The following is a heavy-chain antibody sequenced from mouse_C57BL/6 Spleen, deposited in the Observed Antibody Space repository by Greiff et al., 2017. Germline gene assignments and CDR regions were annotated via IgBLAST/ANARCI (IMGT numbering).Heavy chain of an antibody. CDR2: IDPANGNT. J-gene: IGHJ4*01. D-gene: IGHD1-1*01. CDR1: GFNIKNTY. CDR3: AYYYGSSYYAMDY. V-gene: IGHV14-3*01. Sequence: EVQLQESVAELVRPGASVKLSCTASGFNIKNTYMHWVKQRPEQGLEWIGRIDPANGNTKYAPKFQGKATITADTSSNTAYLQLSSLTSEDTAIYYCAYYYGSSYYAMDYWGQGTSVTVSS.